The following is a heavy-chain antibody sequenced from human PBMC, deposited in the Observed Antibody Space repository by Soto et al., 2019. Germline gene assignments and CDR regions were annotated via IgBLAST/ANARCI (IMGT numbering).Heavy chain of an antibody. CDR2: ISGSGGST. CDR3: AKDWDSSGYYHTHSIDY. D-gene: IGHD3-22*01. V-gene: IGHV3-23*01. CDR1: GFTFSSYA. J-gene: IGHJ4*02. Sequence: GGSLRLSCAASGFTFSSYAMSWVRQAPGKGLEWVSAISGSGGSTYYADSVKGRFTISRDNSKNTLYLQMNSLRAEDTAVYYCAKDWDSSGYYHTHSIDYWGQGTLVTVSS.